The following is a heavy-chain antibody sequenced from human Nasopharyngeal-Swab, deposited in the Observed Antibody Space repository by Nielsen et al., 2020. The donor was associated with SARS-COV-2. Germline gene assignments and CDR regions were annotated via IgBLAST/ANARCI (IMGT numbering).Heavy chain of an antibody. CDR3: ARDESWGGAYYYYAMDV. D-gene: IGHD2-21*01. CDR1: GFTFSSYS. J-gene: IGHJ6*02. CDR2: ISDSRSYI. V-gene: IGHV3-21*01. Sequence: GESLKISCAASGFTFSSYSMNWVRQAPGKGLEWVSSISDSRSYIYYAESAKGRFTISRDNAKNSLFLQMDSLRAEDTAVYYCARDESWGGAYYYYAMDVWGQGTTVTVSS.